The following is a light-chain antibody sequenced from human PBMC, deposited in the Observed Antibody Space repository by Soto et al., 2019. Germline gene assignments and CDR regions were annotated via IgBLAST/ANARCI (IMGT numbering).Light chain of an antibody. CDR3: QQYDDLWT. V-gene: IGKV1-33*01. CDR2: DAS. J-gene: IGKJ3*01. Sequence: DIPMTQSPSSLSASVGDRVTITCQANQDISNYLNWYQQKPGKAPKLLISDASNLKTGVPSRFSGSGSGTDFTFTISSLQPEDIANYYCQQYDDLWTFGTGTKVYIK. CDR1: QDISNY.